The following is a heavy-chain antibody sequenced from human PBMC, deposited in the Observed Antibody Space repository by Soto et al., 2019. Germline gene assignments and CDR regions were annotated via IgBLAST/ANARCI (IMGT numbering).Heavy chain of an antibody. CDR2: ISGSGGST. V-gene: IGHV3-23*01. D-gene: IGHD6-13*01. J-gene: IGHJ4*02. CDR1: GFTFSSYA. Sequence: RRLSCAASGFTFSSYAMSWVRQAPGKGLEWVSAISGSGGSTYYADSVKGRFTISRDNSKNTLYLQMNSLRAEDTAVYYCAKDALYSSSWYVYFDYWGQGTLGTVSS. CDR3: AKDALYSSSWYVYFDY.